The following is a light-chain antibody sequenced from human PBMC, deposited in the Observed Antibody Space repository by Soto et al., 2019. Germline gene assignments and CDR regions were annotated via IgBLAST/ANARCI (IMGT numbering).Light chain of an antibody. V-gene: IGKV1-5*03. J-gene: IGKJ1*01. CDR3: QEYNSYSGT. CDR2: KAS. Sequence: DIQMTQSPSTLSASVGDRVTITCRTSQSIRSWLAWYQQKPGKVPKVLIYKASYIESGVPSRFSGSGSGTEFTLTISSLQPDDFATYYCQEYNSYSGTFGQGTKVDIK. CDR1: QSIRSW.